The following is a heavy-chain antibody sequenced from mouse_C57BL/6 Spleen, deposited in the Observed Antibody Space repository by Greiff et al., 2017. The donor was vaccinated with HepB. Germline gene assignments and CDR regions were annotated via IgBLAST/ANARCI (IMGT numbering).Heavy chain of an antibody. CDR3: VGHYPLFAY. Sequence: EVQLQQSGPELVKPGASVKISCKASGYTFTDYYINWVKQSHGKSLEWIGDINPNNGGTSYNQKFKGKATLTVDKSSSTAYMELRSLTSEDSAVYYCVGHYPLFAYWGQGTLVTVSA. CDR2: INPNNGGT. J-gene: IGHJ3*01. D-gene: IGHD2-1*01. CDR1: GYTFTDYY. V-gene: IGHV1-26*01.